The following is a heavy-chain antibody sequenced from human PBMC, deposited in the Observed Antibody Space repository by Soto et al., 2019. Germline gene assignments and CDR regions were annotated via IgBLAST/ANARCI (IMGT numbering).Heavy chain of an antibody. D-gene: IGHD3-10*01. J-gene: IGHJ4*02. V-gene: IGHV3-30*18. CDR1: GFTFSSYG. Sequence: QVQLVESGGGVVQPGRSLRLSCAASGFTFSSYGMHWVRQAPGKGLEWVAVISYDGSNKYYADSVKGRFTISRDNSKNTLYLQMNSLRADDTAVYYCAKDVAMVRGVIISSLGHDYRGQGTLVTVSS. CDR2: ISYDGSNK. CDR3: AKDVAMVRGVIISSLGHDY.